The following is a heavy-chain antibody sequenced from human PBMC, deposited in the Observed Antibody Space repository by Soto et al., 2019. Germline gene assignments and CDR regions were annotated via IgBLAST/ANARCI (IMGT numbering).Heavy chain of an antibody. D-gene: IGHD5-18*01. CDR1: GFIFSSHV. V-gene: IGHV3-23*01. Sequence: ESGGGLVQPGGSLRLSCAASGFIFSSHVMNWVRQAPGKGLEGVSGSSGSGGSTYYADSVKGRFTISRDNSKNTLYLQMNSLRAEDTAVYYCAKDRGYSSDFDYWGQGTLVTVSS. CDR3: AKDRGYSSDFDY. J-gene: IGHJ4*02. CDR2: SSGSGGST.